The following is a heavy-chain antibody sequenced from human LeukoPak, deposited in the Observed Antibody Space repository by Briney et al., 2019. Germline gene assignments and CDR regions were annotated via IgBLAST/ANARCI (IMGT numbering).Heavy chain of an antibody. J-gene: IGHJ4*02. CDR1: GYTFTSYG. Sequence: GASVKVSCKASGYTFTSYGISWVRQAPGQGLEWMGWISAYNGNTNYAQKLQGRVTMTTDTSTSTVYMELSSLRSEDTAVYYCARTIVATIPFDYWGQGTLVTVSS. CDR3: ARTIVATIPFDY. V-gene: IGHV1-18*01. CDR2: ISAYNGNT. D-gene: IGHD5-12*01.